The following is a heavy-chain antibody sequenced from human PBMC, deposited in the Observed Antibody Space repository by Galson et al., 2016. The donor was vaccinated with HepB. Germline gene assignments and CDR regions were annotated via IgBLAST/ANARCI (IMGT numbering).Heavy chain of an antibody. CDR3: ARESPTTAGAFDI. D-gene: IGHD4-17*01. J-gene: IGHJ3*02. CDR1: GFIFSKYW. CDR2: IHSDGSTT. V-gene: IGHV3-74*01. Sequence: SLRLSCAASGFIFSKYWMHWVRQAPWKGLVWVSRIHSDGSTTSYADSVKGRFTVSRDNAKNTLYMQMNSLRAEDTAVYYCARESPTTAGAFDIWGQGTMVTVSS.